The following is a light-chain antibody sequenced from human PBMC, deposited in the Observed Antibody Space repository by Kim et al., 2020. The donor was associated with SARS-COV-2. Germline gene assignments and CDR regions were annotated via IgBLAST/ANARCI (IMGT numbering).Light chain of an antibody. J-gene: IGLJ2*01. Sequence: SSELTQDPAVSVALGQTVRITCQGDSLRSYYASWYQQKPGQAPVLVIYGKNNRPSGIPDRFSGSSSGNTASSTITGAQAEDEADYYCKSRDSSGKVVFGGGTKLTVL. V-gene: IGLV3-19*01. CDR1: SLRSYY. CDR2: GKN. CDR3: KSRDSSGKVV.